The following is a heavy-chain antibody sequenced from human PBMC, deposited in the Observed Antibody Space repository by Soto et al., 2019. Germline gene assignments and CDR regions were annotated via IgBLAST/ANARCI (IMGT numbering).Heavy chain of an antibody. CDR3: ARLGDYNWNYFDY. Sequence: PSETLSLTCTVSGGSISSGTYYWSWIRQPPGKGLEWIGYIYNSGNTNYNPSLKSRVTISVDTSKNHFSLKLSSVTAADTAVYYCARLGDYNWNYFDYWGQGTLVTVSS. J-gene: IGHJ4*02. CDR2: IYNSGNT. CDR1: GGSISSGTYY. D-gene: IGHD1-20*01. V-gene: IGHV4-61*03.